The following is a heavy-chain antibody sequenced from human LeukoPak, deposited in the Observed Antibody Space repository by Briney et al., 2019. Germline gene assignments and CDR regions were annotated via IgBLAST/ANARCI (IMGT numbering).Heavy chain of an antibody. J-gene: IGHJ4*02. CDR1: GFTFSSYS. Sequence: GGSLRLSCAASGFTFSSYSMNWVRQAPGKGLEWVSYISSSSSTIYYADSVKGRFTISRDNAKNSLYLQMNSLRAEDTAVYYCARYPHLDYWGQGTLVTASS. CDR2: ISSSSSTI. V-gene: IGHV3-48*01. CDR3: ARYPHLDY. D-gene: IGHD2-2*01.